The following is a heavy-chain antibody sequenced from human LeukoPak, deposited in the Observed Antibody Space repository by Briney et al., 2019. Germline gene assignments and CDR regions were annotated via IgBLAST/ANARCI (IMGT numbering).Heavy chain of an antibody. Sequence: ASVKVSCKASGYTFTSYAMHWVRQAPGQRLEWMGWINAGNGNTKYSQKFQGRVTITRDTSASTAYMELSSLRSEDTAVYYCARDPRSSGWLDFDYWGQGTLVTVSS. V-gene: IGHV1-3*01. CDR2: INAGNGNT. CDR1: GYTFTSYA. CDR3: ARDPRSSGWLDFDY. J-gene: IGHJ4*02. D-gene: IGHD6-19*01.